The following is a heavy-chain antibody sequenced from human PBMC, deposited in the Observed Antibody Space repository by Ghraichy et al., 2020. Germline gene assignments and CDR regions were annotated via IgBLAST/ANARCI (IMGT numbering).Heavy chain of an antibody. J-gene: IGHJ3*02. Sequence: SETLSLTCVVSGVTSNTYYWTWIHQPPGKGLEWIGEINYSGYITYNPSLKSRVTISLDTSKSQFSLNLTSVTAADTAVYYCAISRSQWLGAFDIWGQGTMVTVSS. D-gene: IGHD3-22*01. V-gene: IGHV4-34*08. CDR2: INYSGYI. CDR3: AISRSQWLGAFDI. CDR1: GVTSNTYY.